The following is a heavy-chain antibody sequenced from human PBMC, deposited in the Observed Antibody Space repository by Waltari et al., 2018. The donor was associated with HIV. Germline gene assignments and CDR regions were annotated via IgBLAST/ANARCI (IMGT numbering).Heavy chain of an antibody. V-gene: IGHV4-34*01. D-gene: IGHD4-17*01. Sequence: QVQLQQWGAGLLKPSETLSLTCAVYGESFSDYYWSWIRQPPGKGLEWIGEINHSGSTNYSPSLKSRVTISIDTSKNQFSLKLSSVTAADTAVYYCARGRSLANYGGLPSYYYGLDVWGQGTTVTVSS. J-gene: IGHJ6*02. CDR3: ARGRSLANYGGLPSYYYGLDV. CDR2: INHSGST. CDR1: GESFSDYY.